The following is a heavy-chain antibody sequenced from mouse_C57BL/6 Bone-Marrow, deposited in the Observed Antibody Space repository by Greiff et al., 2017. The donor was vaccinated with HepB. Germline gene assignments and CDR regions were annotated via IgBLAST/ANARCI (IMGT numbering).Heavy chain of an antibody. V-gene: IGHV1-7*01. Sequence: QVQLQQSGAELAKPGASVKLSCKASGYTFTSYWMHWVKQRPGQGLEWIGYINTSSGYTKYNQKFKDTATLTADKSSSTAYMQLSSLTYEDSAVYYCARYPYYSNYFDYWGQGTTLTVSS. D-gene: IGHD2-5*01. J-gene: IGHJ2*01. CDR3: ARYPYYSNYFDY. CDR1: GYTFTSYW. CDR2: INTSSGYT.